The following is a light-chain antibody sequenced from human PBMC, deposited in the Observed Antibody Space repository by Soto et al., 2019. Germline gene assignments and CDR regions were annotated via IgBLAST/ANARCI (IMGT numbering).Light chain of an antibody. Sequence: EIVLTQSPGTLSLSPGDSATLSCRASQSVSSSQIAWYQQKPGQAPRLLTYGASSRATGIPDRFSGVGSETDFTLTISRLEPEDFVVYYCQQYGTAPHTFGQGTKLEIK. CDR2: GAS. V-gene: IGKV3-20*01. CDR1: QSVSSSQ. CDR3: QQYGTAPHT. J-gene: IGKJ2*01.